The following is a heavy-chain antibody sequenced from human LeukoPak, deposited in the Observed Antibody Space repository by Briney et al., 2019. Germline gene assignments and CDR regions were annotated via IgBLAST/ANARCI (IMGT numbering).Heavy chain of an antibody. CDR1: GFTFSSYS. Sequence: GGSLRLSCAASGFTFSSYSMNWVRQAPGKGLEWVANIKQDGSEKYYVDSVKGRFTISRDNAKNSLYLQMNSLRAEDTAVYYCARDYHYRGGDDFDYWGQGTLVTVSS. V-gene: IGHV3-7*01. J-gene: IGHJ4*02. D-gene: IGHD2-21*01. CDR3: ARDYHYRGGDDFDY. CDR2: IKQDGSEK.